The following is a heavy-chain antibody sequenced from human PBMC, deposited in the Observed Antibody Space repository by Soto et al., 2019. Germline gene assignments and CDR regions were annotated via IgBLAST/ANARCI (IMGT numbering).Heavy chain of an antibody. D-gene: IGHD1-1*01. CDR1: GYTFSDYY. J-gene: IGHJ4*02. Sequence: ASVKVSCKASGYTFSDYYIHWVRQAPGQGLEWMGWINPNSGGTKYAPKFQGGVTMTGDTSITTAYMELSRLRSGDTAVYYCAKEPATAKPEGVDFWGQGTLVTVSS. CDR2: INPNSGGT. CDR3: AKEPATAKPEGVDF. V-gene: IGHV1-2*02.